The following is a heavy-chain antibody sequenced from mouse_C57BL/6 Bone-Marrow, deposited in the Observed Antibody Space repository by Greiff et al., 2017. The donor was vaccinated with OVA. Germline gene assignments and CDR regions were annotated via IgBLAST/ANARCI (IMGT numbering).Heavy chain of an antibody. V-gene: IGHV1-69*01. D-gene: IGHD4-1*01. CDR1: GYTFTSYW. CDR2: IDPSDSYT. Sequence: QVQLQQPGAELVMPGASVKLSCKASGYTFTSYWMHWVKQRPGQGLEWIGEIDPSDSYTNYNQKFKGKSTLTVDKSSSTAYMQLRSLTSEDSAVSYCARGLAFDYWGQGTTLTVSS. J-gene: IGHJ2*01. CDR3: ARGLAFDY.